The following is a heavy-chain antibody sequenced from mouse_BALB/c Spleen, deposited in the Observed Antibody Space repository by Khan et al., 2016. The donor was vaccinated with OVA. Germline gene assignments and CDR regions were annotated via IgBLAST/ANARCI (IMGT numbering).Heavy chain of an antibody. CDR3: ARGYDFCAY. CDR2: INPNTDNT. Sequence: VQLQQSGPDLVKTGASVKISCKASGYSFTAYYMNWVKLSHGQSLEGIGRINPNTDNTNYNQKFKGKAILTVDTSSSTAYMELRSLASEDSAVYVCARGYDFCAYWGQGTLVTVSA. J-gene: IGHJ3*01. V-gene: IGHV1-26*01. D-gene: IGHD2-14*01. CDR1: GYSFTAYY.